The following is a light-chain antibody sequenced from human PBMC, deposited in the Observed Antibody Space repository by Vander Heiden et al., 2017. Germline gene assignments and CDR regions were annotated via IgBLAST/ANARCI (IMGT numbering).Light chain of an antibody. Sequence: DIQMTQPPSTLSASVGDRVTITCRASQSISSWLAWYQQKPGKAPKLLIYDASSLESGVPSRFSGSGSGTEFTLTISSLQPDDFATYYCQQYNSSPWAFGQGTKVEIK. CDR1: QSISSW. CDR2: DAS. J-gene: IGKJ1*01. CDR3: QQYNSSPWA. V-gene: IGKV1-5*01.